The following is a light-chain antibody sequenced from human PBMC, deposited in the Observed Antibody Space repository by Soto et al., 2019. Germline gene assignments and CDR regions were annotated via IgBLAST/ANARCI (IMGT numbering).Light chain of an antibody. Sequence: EIVLTQSPGTLSLSPGERATLSCRASQSVSSSYLAWYQQKPGQAPRILIYGASSRATDIPDRFSGSGSGTDFTLTISRLEPEDFAVYYCQQYGSSPPLTFGGGTKVEIK. CDR3: QQYGSSPPLT. CDR2: GAS. V-gene: IGKV3-20*01. J-gene: IGKJ4*01. CDR1: QSVSSSY.